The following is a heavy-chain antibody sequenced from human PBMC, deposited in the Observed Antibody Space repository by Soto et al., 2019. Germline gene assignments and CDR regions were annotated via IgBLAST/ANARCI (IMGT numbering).Heavy chain of an antibody. Sequence: QLQLQESGPGLVKPSETLSLTCTVSGGSISSSSYYWGWIRQPPGKGLEWIGSIYYSGSTYYNPSLKRRVTISVDTSKNRFSLKLSSVTAADTAVYYCAGQESSGWYYFYWGQGTLVTVSS. CDR1: GGSISSSSYY. D-gene: IGHD6-19*01. CDR2: IYYSGST. CDR3: AGQESSGWYYFY. J-gene: IGHJ4*02. V-gene: IGHV4-39*01.